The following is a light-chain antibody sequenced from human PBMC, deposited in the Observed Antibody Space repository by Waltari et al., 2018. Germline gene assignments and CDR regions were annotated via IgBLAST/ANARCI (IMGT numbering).Light chain of an antibody. J-gene: IGLJ2*01. CDR1: SLNIGAGFD. CDR3: QSYDTNWGV. V-gene: IGLV1-40*01. CDR2: DNI. Sequence: QPVLTQPPSVSGAPWQRITISCTRNSLNIGAGFDFHWFQQLPGTAPKLLIYDNIHRPSGVPYRFSGSKSDTSASLVITGLQAEDEAYYYCQSYDTNWGVFGGGTKLTVL.